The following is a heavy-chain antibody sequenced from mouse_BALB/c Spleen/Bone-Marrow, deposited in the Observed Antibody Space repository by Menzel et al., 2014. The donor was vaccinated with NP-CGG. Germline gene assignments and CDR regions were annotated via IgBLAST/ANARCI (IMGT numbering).Heavy chain of an antibody. Sequence: VQLQQPGAELVEPGASVKLSCTASGFNIKDTYMHWVKQRPEQGLEWIGRIDPANGNTKYDPKFQGKATITADTSSNTAYLQLSSLTSEDTAVYYSARNGNYGAWFAYWGQGTLVTVSA. CDR1: GFNIKDTY. CDR2: IDPANGNT. V-gene: IGHV14-3*02. CDR3: ARNGNYGAWFAY. J-gene: IGHJ3*01. D-gene: IGHD2-1*01.